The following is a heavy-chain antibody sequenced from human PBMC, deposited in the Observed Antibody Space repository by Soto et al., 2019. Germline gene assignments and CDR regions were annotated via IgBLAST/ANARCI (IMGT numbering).Heavy chain of an antibody. Sequence: PGESLKISCKGSGYSFTSYWIGWVRQMPGKGLEWMGIIYPGDSDTRYSPSFQGQVTISADKSISTAYLQWSSLKASDTAMYYCARLLDPGAYYYYGMDVWGQGTTVTVSS. J-gene: IGHJ6*02. D-gene: IGHD3-3*01. V-gene: IGHV5-51*01. CDR2: IYPGDSDT. CDR1: GYSFTSYW. CDR3: ARLLDPGAYYYYGMDV.